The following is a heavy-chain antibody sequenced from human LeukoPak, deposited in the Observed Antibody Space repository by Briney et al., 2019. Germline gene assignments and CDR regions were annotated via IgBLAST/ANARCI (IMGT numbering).Heavy chain of an antibody. CDR1: GYTFTSYG. V-gene: IGHV7-4-1*02. D-gene: IGHD3-9*01. CDR2: INTNTGNP. J-gene: IGHJ4*02. Sequence: GASVKVSCKASGYTFTSYGISWVRQAPGQGLEWMGWINTNTGNPTYAQGFTGRFVFSLDTSVSTAYLQISSLKAEDTAVYYCARDSVLRYFDWLLPYYFDYWGQGTLVTVSS. CDR3: ARDSVLRYFDWLLPYYFDY.